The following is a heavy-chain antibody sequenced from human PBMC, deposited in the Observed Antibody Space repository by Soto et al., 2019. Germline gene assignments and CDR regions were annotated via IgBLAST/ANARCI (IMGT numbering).Heavy chain of an antibody. Sequence: SETLSLTCTVSGGSISSYYWSWIRQPPGKGLKWIGYIYYSGSTNYNPSLKSRVTISVDTSKNQFSLKLSSVTAADTAVYYCASASQDMVSDYWGQGTLVTVSS. CDR2: IYYSGST. V-gene: IGHV4-59*08. CDR3: ASASQDMVSDY. CDR1: GGSISSYY. J-gene: IGHJ4*02. D-gene: IGHD3-10*01.